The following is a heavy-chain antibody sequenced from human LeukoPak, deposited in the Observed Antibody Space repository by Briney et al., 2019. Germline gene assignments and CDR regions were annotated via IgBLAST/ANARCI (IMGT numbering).Heavy chain of an antibody. CDR3: AREYYYGSGSYLFAFDI. CDR1: GGTFSSYA. J-gene: IGHJ3*02. D-gene: IGHD3-10*01. CDR2: IIPILGIA. V-gene: IGHV1-69*04. Sequence: SVKVSCKASGGTFSSYAISWVRQAPGQGLEWMGRIIPILGIANYAQKFQGRVTITADKSTSTAYMELSSLRSEDTAVYYCAREYYYGSGSYLFAFDIWGQGTMVTVSS.